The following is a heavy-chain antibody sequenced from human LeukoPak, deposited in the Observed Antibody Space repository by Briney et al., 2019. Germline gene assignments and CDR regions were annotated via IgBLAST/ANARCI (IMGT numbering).Heavy chain of an antibody. D-gene: IGHD3-9*01. V-gene: IGHV4-59*01. CDR1: GGSISSYY. CDR2: IYYSGST. CDR3: ARLTGYSSESWFDP. Sequence: SETLSLTCTVSGGSISSYYWSWIRQPPGKGLEWIGYIYYSGSTNYNPSLKSRVTISVDTSKDQFSLKLSSVTAADTAVYYCARLTGYSSESWFDPWGQGTLVTVSS. J-gene: IGHJ5*02.